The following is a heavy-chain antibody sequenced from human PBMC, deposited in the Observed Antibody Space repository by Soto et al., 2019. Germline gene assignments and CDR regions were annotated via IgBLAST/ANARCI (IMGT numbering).Heavy chain of an antibody. J-gene: IGHJ4*02. D-gene: IGHD3-22*01. CDR2: ISPYNFNT. Sequence: ASVKVSCKVSGYTFTSYGISWVRQAPGQGLEWMAWISPYNFNTNYAQKFQDRISMTTDASSSTVYMELRSLRSDDTAVYYCARDHFIIEYYDNSGYLYDFESWGQGNLVT. CDR1: GYTFTSYG. V-gene: IGHV1-18*01. CDR3: ARDHFIIEYYDNSGYLYDFES.